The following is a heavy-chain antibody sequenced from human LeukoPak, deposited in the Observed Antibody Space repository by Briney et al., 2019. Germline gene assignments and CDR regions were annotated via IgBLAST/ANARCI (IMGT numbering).Heavy chain of an antibody. J-gene: IGHJ5*02. Sequence: GGSLRLSCAASGFTFSSYSMNWVRQAPGKGMEWVSSISSSSSYIYYADSVKGRFTISRDNAKNSLYLQMNSLRAEDTAVYYCARDRSSGGSCYWFDPWGKGTLVTVSS. D-gene: IGHD2-15*01. CDR2: ISSSSSYI. CDR1: GFTFSSYS. CDR3: ARDRSSGGSCYWFDP. V-gene: IGHV3-21*01.